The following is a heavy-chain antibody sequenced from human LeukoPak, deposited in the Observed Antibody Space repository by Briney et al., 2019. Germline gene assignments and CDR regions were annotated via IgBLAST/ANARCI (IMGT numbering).Heavy chain of an antibody. CDR1: GYTFTGYY. Sequence: ASVKVSCKASGYTFTGYYMHWVRQAPGQGLEWMGRINPNSGGTNYAQKFQGRVTMTRDTSISTAYMELSRLGSDDTAVYYCARGPLLWFGELLQYYFDYWGQGTLVTVSS. CDR2: INPNSGGT. V-gene: IGHV1-2*06. CDR3: ARGPLLWFGELLQYYFDY. J-gene: IGHJ4*02. D-gene: IGHD3-10*01.